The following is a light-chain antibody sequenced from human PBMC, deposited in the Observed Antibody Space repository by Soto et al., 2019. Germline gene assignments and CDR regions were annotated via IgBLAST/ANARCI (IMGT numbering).Light chain of an antibody. Sequence: EIVMTQSPATLSVSPGERATLSCRASQRIDTSLAWYQQRPGQGPSLLIYGASTRATGIPDRFSGSGSGTDFTLTISRLEPEDFAVYYCQQYGSSPPITFGQGTRLEIK. CDR1: QRIDTS. V-gene: IGKV3-20*01. CDR2: GAS. J-gene: IGKJ5*01. CDR3: QQYGSSPPIT.